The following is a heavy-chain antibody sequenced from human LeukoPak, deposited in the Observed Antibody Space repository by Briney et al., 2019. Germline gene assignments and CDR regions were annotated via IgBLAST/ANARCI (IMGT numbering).Heavy chain of an antibody. D-gene: IGHD3-10*01. CDR1: GDSISRYY. J-gene: IGHJ5*02. CDR3: ARGGGTMVRGVPNWFDP. V-gene: IGHV4-59*01. CDR2: ISYSGST. Sequence: SETLSLTCTVSGDSISRYYWSWIRQPPGKGPECIGYISYSGSTNYNPSLKSRVTISVDTSKNQFSLKLSSVAAADTAVYYCARGGGTMVRGVPNWFDPWGQGTLVTVSS.